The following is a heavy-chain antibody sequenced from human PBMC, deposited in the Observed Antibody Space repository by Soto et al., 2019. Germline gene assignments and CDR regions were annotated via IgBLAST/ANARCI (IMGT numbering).Heavy chain of an antibody. CDR2: ISYDGSNK. V-gene: IGHV3-30-3*01. D-gene: IGHD3-10*01. Sequence: GGSLRLSCAASGFTFSSYAMHWVRQAPGKGLEWVAVISYDGSNKYYADSVKGRFTISRDNSKNTLYLQMNSLRAEDTAVYYCVRDQTTMVRGVIITPKYYYYYGMDVWGQGTTVTVSS. J-gene: IGHJ6*02. CDR3: VRDQTTMVRGVIITPKYYYYYGMDV. CDR1: GFTFSSYA.